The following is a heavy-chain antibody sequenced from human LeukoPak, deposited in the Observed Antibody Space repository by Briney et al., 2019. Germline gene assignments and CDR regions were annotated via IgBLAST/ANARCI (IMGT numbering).Heavy chain of an antibody. J-gene: IGHJ4*02. V-gene: IGHV4-34*01. Sequence: TSETLSLTCAVYGGSFSGYHWSWIRQPPGKGLEWIGEINHSGSTIYNPSLKSRITISVDTSKNQFSLKLSSVTAADTAVYYCARGRVAARSHFDYWGQGTLVTVSS. CDR2: INHSGST. CDR3: ARGRVAARSHFDY. CDR1: GGSFSGYH. D-gene: IGHD6-6*01.